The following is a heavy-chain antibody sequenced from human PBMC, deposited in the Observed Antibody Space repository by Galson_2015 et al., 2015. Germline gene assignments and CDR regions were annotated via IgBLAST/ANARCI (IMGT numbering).Heavy chain of an antibody. Sequence: SLRLSCAASGVSFSNYAMSWVRQAPGKGLEWVSAIAGGAESTYYADSVKGRFTISRDNSRNTLYLQMNSLRAEDTAVYYCAKARYCANGVCYGQYYMDVWGEGTTVTVSS. D-gene: IGHD2-8*01. CDR3: AKARYCANGVCYGQYYMDV. CDR2: IAGGAEST. J-gene: IGHJ6*03. V-gene: IGHV3-23*01. CDR1: GVSFSNYA.